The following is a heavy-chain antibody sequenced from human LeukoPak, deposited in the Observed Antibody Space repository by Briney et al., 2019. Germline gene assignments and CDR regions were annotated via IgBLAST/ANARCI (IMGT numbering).Heavy chain of an antibody. Sequence: SQTLSLTCTVCGGSISSGSCYWRWIRQPAGKGLEWIGRIYTSGSTNYNPSLKSRVTISVDTSKNQFSLKLSSVTAADTAVYYCATESNIVVVPAAYYYYYMDVWGKGTTVTVSS. CDR1: GGSISSGSCY. J-gene: IGHJ6*03. CDR2: IYTSGST. V-gene: IGHV4-61*02. D-gene: IGHD2-2*01. CDR3: ATESNIVVVPAAYYYYYMDV.